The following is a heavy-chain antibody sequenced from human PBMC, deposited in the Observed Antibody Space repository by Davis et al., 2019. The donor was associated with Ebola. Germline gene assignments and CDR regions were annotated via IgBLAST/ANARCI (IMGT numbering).Heavy chain of an antibody. V-gene: IGHV3-7*03. CDR2: IKKDGNEK. Sequence: PGGSLRLSCEVSGFSFSGYWMSWVRQAPGKGLEWVASIKKDGNEKYYVDSVKGRFTISRDNAKNSLYLQMNSLRAEDTAVYYCARSSNYARDYWGQGTLVTVSS. J-gene: IGHJ4*02. CDR3: ARSSNYARDY. CDR1: GFSFSGYW. D-gene: IGHD1-7*01.